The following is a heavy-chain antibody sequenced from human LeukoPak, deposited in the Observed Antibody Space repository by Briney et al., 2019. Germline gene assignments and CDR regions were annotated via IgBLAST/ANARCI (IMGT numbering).Heavy chain of an antibody. V-gene: IGHV1-46*01. Sequence: APVKVSCKASGYTFTSYYMHWVRQAPGQGLEWMGIINPSGGSTSYAQKFQGRVTMTRDTSTSTVYMELSSLRSEDTAVYYCARDLEEGITMVRGSDYWGQGTLVAVSS. CDR3: ARDLEEGITMVRGSDY. CDR1: GYTFTSYY. J-gene: IGHJ4*02. D-gene: IGHD3-10*01. CDR2: INPSGGST.